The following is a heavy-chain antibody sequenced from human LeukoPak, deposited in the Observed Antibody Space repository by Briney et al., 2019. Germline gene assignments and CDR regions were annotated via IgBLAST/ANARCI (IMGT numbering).Heavy chain of an antibody. CDR3: ASSGYYYDSSGYFDY. Sequence: SETLSLTCAVYGGSFSGYYWSWIRQPPGKGLEWIGEINHSGSTNYNPSLKSRVTISVDTSKNQFSLKLSSVTAADTAVYYCASSGYYYDSSGYFDYWGQGTLVTVSS. D-gene: IGHD3-22*01. CDR1: GGSFSGYY. CDR2: INHSGST. J-gene: IGHJ4*02. V-gene: IGHV4-34*01.